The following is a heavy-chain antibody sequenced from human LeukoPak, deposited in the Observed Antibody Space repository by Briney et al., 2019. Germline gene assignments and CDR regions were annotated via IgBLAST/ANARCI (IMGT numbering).Heavy chain of an antibody. CDR2: INPNSGGT. CDR1: GYTFTGYY. CDR3: ARVLTGPNNWFDP. Sequence: ASVKVSCKASGYTFTGYYMHWVRQAPGQGLEWMGWINPNSGGTNYAQKFQGRVTMNRETSISTAYMELSRLRSDDTAVYYCARVLTGPNNWFDPWGQGTLVTVSS. D-gene: IGHD3-9*01. J-gene: IGHJ5*02. V-gene: IGHV1-2*02.